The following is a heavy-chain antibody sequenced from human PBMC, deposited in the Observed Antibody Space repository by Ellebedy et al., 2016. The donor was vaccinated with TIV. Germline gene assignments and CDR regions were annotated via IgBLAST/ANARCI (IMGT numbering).Heavy chain of an antibody. V-gene: IGHV1-69*04. CDR2: IIPILGIA. Sequence: AASVKVSCKASGGTFSSYAISWVRQAPGQGLEWMGRIIPILGIANYAQKFQGRVTITADKSTSTAYMELSSLRSEDTAVYYCATDLIYGGYWFDPWGQGTLVTVSS. D-gene: IGHD2-15*01. CDR3: ATDLIYGGYWFDP. CDR1: GGTFSSYA. J-gene: IGHJ5*02.